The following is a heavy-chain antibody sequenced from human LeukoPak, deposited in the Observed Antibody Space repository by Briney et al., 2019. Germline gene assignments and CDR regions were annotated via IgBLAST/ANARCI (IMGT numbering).Heavy chain of an antibody. V-gene: IGHV1-2*02. CDR1: GYTFTDYY. D-gene: IGHD5-18*01. J-gene: IGHJ4*02. Sequence: ASVKVSCKASGYTFTDYYMHWVRRAPGQGLEWVGWINPNSGGTNYAQSFQGRVTMTRDTSIGTAYMELTRLTSDDTAVYYCATNRGYTYGYIYWGQGTVVTVSS. CDR3: ATNRGYTYGYIY. CDR2: INPNSGGT.